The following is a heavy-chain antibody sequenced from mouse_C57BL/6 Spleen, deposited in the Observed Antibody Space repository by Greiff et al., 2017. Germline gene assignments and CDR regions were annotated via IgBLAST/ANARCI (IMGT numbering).Heavy chain of an antibody. Sequence: QVQLQQPRAELVRPGTSVKLSCKASGYTFTSYWMHWVKQRPGQGLEWIGVIDPSDSYTNYNQKFKGKATLTVDTSSSTAYMQLSSLTSEDSAVYYCAREAYYSTPYAMDYWGQGTSVTVSS. V-gene: IGHV1-59*01. CDR3: AREAYYSTPYAMDY. J-gene: IGHJ4*01. CDR1: GYTFTSYW. CDR2: IDPSDSYT. D-gene: IGHD2-5*01.